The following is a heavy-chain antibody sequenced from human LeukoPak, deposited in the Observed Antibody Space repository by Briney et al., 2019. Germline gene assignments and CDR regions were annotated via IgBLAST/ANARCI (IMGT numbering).Heavy chain of an antibody. V-gene: IGHV4-4*07. CDR1: GGSISSYY. CDR3: ARSIDYYDSSGPDY. CDR2: IYTSGST. J-gene: IGHJ4*02. D-gene: IGHD3-22*01. Sequence: SETLSLTCTVSGGSISSYYWSWVRQPAGKGLEWIGRIYTSGSTNYNPSLKSRVTMSVDTSKNQFSLKLSSVTAADTAVYYCARSIDYYDSSGPDYWGQGTLVTVSS.